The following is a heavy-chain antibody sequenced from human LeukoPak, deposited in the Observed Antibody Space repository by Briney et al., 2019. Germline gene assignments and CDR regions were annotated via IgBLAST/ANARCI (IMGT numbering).Heavy chain of an antibody. CDR1: GFTFSSYE. V-gene: IGHV3-48*03. CDR3: ARESEQLDPDY. D-gene: IGHD6-13*01. CDR2: ISSSGSTI. Sequence: GGSLRLSCAASGFTFSSYEMNWVRQAPGKGLEWVSYISSSGSTIYYADSVKGRFTISRDNAKNSLYLQMNSLRAEDTAVYYCARESEQLDPDYWGQGTLVTVSS. J-gene: IGHJ4*02.